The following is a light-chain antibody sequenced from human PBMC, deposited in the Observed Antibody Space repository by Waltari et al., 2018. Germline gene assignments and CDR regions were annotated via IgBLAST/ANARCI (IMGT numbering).Light chain of an antibody. CDR3: QQYNNWPET. Sequence: DIVMTQSPATLSVSPGERATLSCTASQSIGSNLAWYQHKPGQAPSFLIYGASTRATGIPARFSGSGSGTEFTLTISSLQSADFAVYYCQQYNNWPETFDQGTKVEIK. CDR1: QSIGSN. J-gene: IGKJ1*01. V-gene: IGKV3-15*01. CDR2: GAS.